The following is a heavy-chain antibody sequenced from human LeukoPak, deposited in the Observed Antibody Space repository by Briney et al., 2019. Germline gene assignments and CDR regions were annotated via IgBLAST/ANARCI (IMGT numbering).Heavy chain of an antibody. J-gene: IGHJ6*03. Sequence: ASVKVSCKASGYTLTSYDINTVGQATGQGVEWMGWMNPNSGKTVYAQKFQGRVTITKNTSLSTAYMGLSGVLSEDTAVYYCARETVELGFWSGYYPYYMDVWGKGTTVTVPS. V-gene: IGHV1-8*03. CDR1: GYTLTSYD. CDR2: MNPNSGKT. CDR3: ARETVELGFWSGYYPYYMDV. D-gene: IGHD3-3*01.